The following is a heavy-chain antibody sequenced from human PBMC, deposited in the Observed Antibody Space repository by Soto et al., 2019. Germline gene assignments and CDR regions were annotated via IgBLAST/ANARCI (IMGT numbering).Heavy chain of an antibody. CDR1: GGSISSGDYH. CDR2: IYYSGST. V-gene: IGHV4-30-4*01. CDR3: ARGKVYDILTPGGNWFDP. D-gene: IGHD3-9*01. Sequence: SENLSLTCTVSGGSISSGDYHWGWIRQPPXKGLEWIGYIYYSGSTYCNPSLKSRVSISLDSSKNQFSLKLNSVTAADTAVYYCARGKVYDILTPGGNWFDPWGQGTLVTVSP. J-gene: IGHJ5*02.